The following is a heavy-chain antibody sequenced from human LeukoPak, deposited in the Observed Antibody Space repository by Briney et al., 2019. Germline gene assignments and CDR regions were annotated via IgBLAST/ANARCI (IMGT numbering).Heavy chain of an antibody. D-gene: IGHD3-10*01. CDR1: GGSISSSSYY. J-gene: IGHJ4*02. CDR3: AGVAYYDSGNYYFDY. CDR2: IYYSGST. Sequence: SETLSLTCTVSGGSISSSSYYWAWLRQPPGKGLEGIGSIYYSGSTYYNPPLKSRVTISVDTSKNQFSLKLSSVTAADTAVYYCAGVAYYDSGNYYFDYWGQGTLVTVSS. V-gene: IGHV4-39*01.